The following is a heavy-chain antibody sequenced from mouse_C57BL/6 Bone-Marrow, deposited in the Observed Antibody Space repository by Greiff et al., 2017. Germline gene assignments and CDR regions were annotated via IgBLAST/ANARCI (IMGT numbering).Heavy chain of an antibody. CDR1: GYTFTSYG. V-gene: IGHV1-81*01. CDR3: ARGPLYYGSSFWYFDV. J-gene: IGHJ1*03. D-gene: IGHD1-1*01. CDR2: IYPRSGNT. Sequence: VQLQQSGAELARPGASVKLSCKASGYTFTSYGISWVKQRTGQGLEWIGEIYPRSGNTYYNEKFKGKATLTADKSSSTAYMELRSLTSEDSAVYFWARGPLYYGSSFWYFDVWGTGTTVTVSS.